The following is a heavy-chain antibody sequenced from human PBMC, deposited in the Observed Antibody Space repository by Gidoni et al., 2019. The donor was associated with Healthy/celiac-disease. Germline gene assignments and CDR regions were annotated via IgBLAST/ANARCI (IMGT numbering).Heavy chain of an antibody. V-gene: IGHV1-69*06. CDR2: IIPIFGTA. Sequence: QVQLVQSGAEVKKPGSSVKVSCKASGGTFSSYAISWVRQAPGQGLEWMGGIIPIFGTANYAQKFQGRVTITADKSTSTAYMELSSLRSEDTAVYYCATLSKNWWDRSLGQGIAAAGDAFDIWGQGTMVTVSS. J-gene: IGHJ3*02. D-gene: IGHD6-13*01. CDR1: GGTFSSYA. CDR3: ATLSKNWWDRSLGQGIAAAGDAFDI.